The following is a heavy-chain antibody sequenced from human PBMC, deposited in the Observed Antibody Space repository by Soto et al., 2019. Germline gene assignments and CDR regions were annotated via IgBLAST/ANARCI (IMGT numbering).Heavy chain of an antibody. V-gene: IGHV3-48*01. CDR1: GFTFSNFG. CDR2: ISSSSTTI. Sequence: EVQRVESGGGLVQPGGSLRLSCEASGFTFSNFGINWVRQAPGKGLEWVSHISSSSTTIYYAESVKGRFTISRDNAKNSLYLQMSSLRGEDTAVYYFATSFITTIGTTAWGQGTLVTVSS. J-gene: IGHJ4*02. D-gene: IGHD1-1*01. CDR3: ATSFITTIGTTA.